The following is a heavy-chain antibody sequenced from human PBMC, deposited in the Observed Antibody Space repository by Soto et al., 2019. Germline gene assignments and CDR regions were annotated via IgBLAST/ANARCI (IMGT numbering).Heavy chain of an antibody. CDR2: IWYDGSNK. Sequence: GGSLRLSCAASGFTFSSYGMHWVRQAPGKGLEWVAVIWYDGSNKYYADSVKGRFTISRDNSKNTLYLQMNSLRAEDTAVYYCARGSLKQQRRTRGGWFDPWGQGTLVTVSS. CDR1: GFTFSSYG. CDR3: ARGSLKQQRRTRGGWFDP. V-gene: IGHV3-33*01. D-gene: IGHD6-13*01. J-gene: IGHJ5*02.